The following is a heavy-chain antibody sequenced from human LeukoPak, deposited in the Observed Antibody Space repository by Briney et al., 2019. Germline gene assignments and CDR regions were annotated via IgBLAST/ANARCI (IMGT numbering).Heavy chain of an antibody. CDR1: GFIVSNNY. CDR3: ARALRTIVGASEFDY. CDR2: IYSGGST. V-gene: IGHV3-66*01. J-gene: IGHJ4*02. Sequence: GGSLRLSCAASGFIVSNNYMNWVRQAPGKGLEWVSIIYSGGSTYYLDSVKGRFTISRDNSKNTLYLHMNSLRADDTAVYYCARALRTIVGASEFDYWGQGTLVTVSS. D-gene: IGHD1-26*01.